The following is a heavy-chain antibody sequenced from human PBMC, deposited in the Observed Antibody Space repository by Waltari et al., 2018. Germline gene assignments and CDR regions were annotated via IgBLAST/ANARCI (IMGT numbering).Heavy chain of an antibody. CDR3: ERQLHSGSNSFDP. J-gene: IGHJ5*02. V-gene: IGHV4-38-2*02. CDR2: IYHSAST. Sequence: QVQLQEAAPVLVKPSETVSTTCTVAGYSIRRGHCCGWDRQPPGKGLECIGSIYHSASTYYTPSPQSRVTISADTSNTHFSLKLSSVTAPETAVYSCERQLHSGSNSFDPWGQGTLVTVSS. CDR1: GYSIRRGHC. D-gene: IGHD5-12*01.